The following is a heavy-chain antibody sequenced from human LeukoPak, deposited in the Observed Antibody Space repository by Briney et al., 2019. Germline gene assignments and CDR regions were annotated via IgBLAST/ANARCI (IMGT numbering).Heavy chain of an antibody. V-gene: IGHV1-2*02. Sequence: GASVKVSCKASGYTFTGYYMHWVRQAPGQGLEWMGWFNPNSGGTNYAQKFQGRVTMTRDTSISTAYMELSRLRSDDTAVYYCAREVNTMVRGVIGGYFDYWGQGTLVTVSS. CDR2: FNPNSGGT. D-gene: IGHD3-10*01. J-gene: IGHJ4*02. CDR3: AREVNTMVRGVIGGYFDY. CDR1: GYTFTGYY.